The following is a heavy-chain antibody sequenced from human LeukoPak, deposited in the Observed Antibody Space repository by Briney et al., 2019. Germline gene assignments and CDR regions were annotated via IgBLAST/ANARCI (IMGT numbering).Heavy chain of an antibody. Sequence: PGGSLRLSWAASGFTFSGSSMSWVRQAPGKGLELVSSISSSSSYIYYADSVKGRFTVSRDNAKNSLYLLMNSLRAEDTAVYYCARTTVVTLIDYWGQGTLVTVSS. CDR3: ARTTVVTLIDY. J-gene: IGHJ4*02. CDR1: GFTFSGSS. CDR2: ISSSSSYI. V-gene: IGHV3-21*01. D-gene: IGHD4-23*01.